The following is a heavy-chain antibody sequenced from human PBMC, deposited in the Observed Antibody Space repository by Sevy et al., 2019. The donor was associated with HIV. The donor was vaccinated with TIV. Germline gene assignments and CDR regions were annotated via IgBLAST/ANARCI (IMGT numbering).Heavy chain of an antibody. CDR2: TXXRSKWYN. Sequence: SQTLSLTCAISGDSVSSNSAAWNWIXQXPSRGLEXXXXTXXRSKWYNDYAVSVKSRITINPDTSKNHFSLQLNSVTPEDTAVYYXXREGGSYCSSTSCYRGXLXAAAVDXWGQGTLVTVSS. CDR1: GDSVSSNSAA. J-gene: IGHJ4*02. CDR3: XREGGSYCSSTSCYRGXLXAAAVDX. D-gene: IGHD2-2*02. V-gene: IGHV6-1*01.